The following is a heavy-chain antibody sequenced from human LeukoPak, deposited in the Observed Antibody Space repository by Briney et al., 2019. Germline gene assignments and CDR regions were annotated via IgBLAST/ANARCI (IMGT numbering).Heavy chain of an antibody. D-gene: IGHD3-22*01. CDR2: ISYDETNK. J-gene: IGHJ6*03. CDR3: ARGDSSGYSYYYYMDV. CDR1: GFTFTNYA. V-gene: IGHV3-30*04. Sequence: GGSLRLSCAASGFTFTNYAMHWVRQAPGKGLEWVAVISYDETNKYYEDSVKGRFTISRDSSKNTLYLQMNSLRAEDTAVYYCARGDSSGYSYYYYMDVWGKGTTVTISS.